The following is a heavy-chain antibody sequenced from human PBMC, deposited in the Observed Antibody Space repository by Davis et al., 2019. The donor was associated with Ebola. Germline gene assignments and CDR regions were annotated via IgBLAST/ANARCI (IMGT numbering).Heavy chain of an antibody. Sequence: SVKVSCKASGYTFTYRYLHWVRQAPGQALEWMGWITPFNGNTNYAQKFQDRVTITRDRSMSTAYMELSSLRSEDTAMYYCAVTIAVAGNYYYYGMDVWGKGTTVTVSS. V-gene: IGHV1-45*02. CDR3: AVTIAVAGNYYYYGMDV. J-gene: IGHJ6*04. D-gene: IGHD6-19*01. CDR1: GYTFTYRY. CDR2: ITPFNGNT.